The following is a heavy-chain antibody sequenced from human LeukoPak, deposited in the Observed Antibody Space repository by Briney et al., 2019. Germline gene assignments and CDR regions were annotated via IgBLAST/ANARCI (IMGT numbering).Heavy chain of an antibody. J-gene: IGHJ4*02. CDR1: GYTFTSYG. CDR2: ISAYNGNT. V-gene: IGHV1-18*01. Sequence: ASLKVSCKASGYTFTSYGISWVRQAPGQGLEWMGWISAYNGNTNYAQKLQGRVTITTDTTTSTAYMELRSMTSDDTAVYYCARAAVSGSYGGVDYWGQGTLVTVSS. D-gene: IGHD1-26*01. CDR3: ARAAVSGSYGGVDY.